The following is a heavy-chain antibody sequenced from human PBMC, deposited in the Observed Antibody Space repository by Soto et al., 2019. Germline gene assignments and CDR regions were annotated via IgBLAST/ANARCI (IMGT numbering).Heavy chain of an antibody. V-gene: IGHV3-30-3*01. CDR2: ITYDGSNK. J-gene: IGHJ6*02. CDR1: GFTFSSYA. CDR3: ARELDGIDV. Sequence: GGSLRLSCAASGFTFSSYAMHWVRQAPGKGLEWVSFITYDGSNKYYADSVKDRFTISRDNAKNSLYLQMNSLRAEDTAVYYCARELDGIDVWGQGTTVTVSS.